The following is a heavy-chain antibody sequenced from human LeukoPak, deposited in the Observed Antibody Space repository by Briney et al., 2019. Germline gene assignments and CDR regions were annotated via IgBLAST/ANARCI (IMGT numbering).Heavy chain of an antibody. CDR2: INSNSGGT. J-gene: IGHJ6*03. Sequence: GASVTVSCKASGYTFTGYYMHWVRQAPGQGLEWMGLINSNSGGTNYAQKFQGRLTMTRDTSISKTYMELSRLRSDDTAVYYCARDRAAADWYYNYYMNVWGKGTTVTVSS. D-gene: IGHD6-13*01. CDR1: GYTFTGYY. CDR3: ARDRAAADWYYNYYMNV. V-gene: IGHV1-2*02.